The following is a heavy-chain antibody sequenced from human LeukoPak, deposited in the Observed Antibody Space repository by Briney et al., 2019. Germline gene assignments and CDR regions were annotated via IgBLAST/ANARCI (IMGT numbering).Heavy chain of an antibody. CDR2: IYYSGST. CDR3: ARGLRYFDWLLSRSDAGFDY. V-gene: IGHV4-39*07. J-gene: IGHJ4*02. D-gene: IGHD3-9*01. Sequence: PSETLSLTCTVSGGSISSSSYYWGWIRQPPGKGLEWIGSIYYSGSTYYNLSLKSRVTISVDTSKNQFSLKLSSVTAADTAVYYCARGLRYFDWLLSRSDAGFDYWGQGTLVTVSS. CDR1: GGSISSSSYY.